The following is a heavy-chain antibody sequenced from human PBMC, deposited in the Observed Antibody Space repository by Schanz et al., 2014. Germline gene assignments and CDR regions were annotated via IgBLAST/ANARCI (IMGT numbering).Heavy chain of an antibody. CDR3: AKDSTHIDIVLVPTAIDY. J-gene: IGHJ4*02. D-gene: IGHD2-2*01. V-gene: IGHV3-66*02. CDR1: GFTVSSDH. Sequence: EVQLVESGGGFVQPGGSLGLSCVVSGFTVSSDHMSWVRQAPGKGLEWVSTIGYLGDTYYPDSVKGRFTVSRDNSKNTLYLHMNTLRSEDTAVYYCAKDSTHIDIVLVPTAIDYWGQGTLVTVSS. CDR2: IGYLGDT.